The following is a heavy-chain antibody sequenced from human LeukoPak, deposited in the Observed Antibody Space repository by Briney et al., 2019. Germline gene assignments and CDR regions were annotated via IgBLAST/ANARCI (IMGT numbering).Heavy chain of an antibody. V-gene: IGHV1-46*03. CDR3: SIGGYCTNGVCYTGFDY. D-gene: IGHD2-8*01. CDR2: INPSGGST. J-gene: IGHJ4*02. Sequence: APVTVSCTASGYTFTSYYMHWVRQAPGQGLEWMGIINPSGGSTSYAQKFQGRVTMTRDTSTSTVYMELSSLRSEDTAVYYCSIGGYCTNGVCYTGFDYWGQGTLVTVSS. CDR1: GYTFTSYY.